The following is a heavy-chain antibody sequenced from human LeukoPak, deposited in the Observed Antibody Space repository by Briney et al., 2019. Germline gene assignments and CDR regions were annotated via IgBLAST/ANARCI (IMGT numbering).Heavy chain of an antibody. CDR3: ARSYSSSWYSSFDI. J-gene: IGHJ3*02. V-gene: IGHV4-61*02. Sequence: SQTLSLTRTVSGGSISSGNYYWSWIRQPAGKGLEWIGRIYTSGGTNCNPSLESRVTILIDTPKNQFSLKLSSVTAADTAVYYCARSYSSSWYSSFDIWGHGTMVTVSS. CDR1: GGSISSGNYY. D-gene: IGHD6-13*01. CDR2: IYTSGGT.